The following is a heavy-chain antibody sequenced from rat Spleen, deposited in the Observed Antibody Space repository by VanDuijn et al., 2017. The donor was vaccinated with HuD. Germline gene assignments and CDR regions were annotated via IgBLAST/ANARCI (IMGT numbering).Heavy chain of an antibody. V-gene: IGHV5-17*01. Sequence: EVQLVESGGGLVQPGRSLKLSCAASGFTFSDYAMAWVRQAPKKGLEWVATIIYDGSRTYYRDSVKGRFTISRHNAKSTLYLQMDSLRSEDTATYYCVRHGYTRYYFDYWGQGVMVTVSS. CDR1: GFTFSDYA. CDR3: VRHGYTRYYFDY. J-gene: IGHJ2*01. D-gene: IGHD1-9*01. CDR2: IIYDGSRT.